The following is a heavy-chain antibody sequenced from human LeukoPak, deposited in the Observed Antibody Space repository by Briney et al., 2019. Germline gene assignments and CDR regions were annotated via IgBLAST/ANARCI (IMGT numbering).Heavy chain of an antibody. V-gene: IGHV3-9*01. D-gene: IGHD5-18*01. CDR2: TSWNSGSI. J-gene: IGHJ4*02. CDR1: GFTFDDYA. Sequence: GGSLRLSCAASGFTFDDYAMHWVRQAPGKGLEWVSGTSWNSGSIGYADSVKGRFTISRDNAKNSLYLQMNSLRAEDTALYYCARSPLFSDTNFDYWGQGTLVTVSS. CDR3: ARSPLFSDTNFDY.